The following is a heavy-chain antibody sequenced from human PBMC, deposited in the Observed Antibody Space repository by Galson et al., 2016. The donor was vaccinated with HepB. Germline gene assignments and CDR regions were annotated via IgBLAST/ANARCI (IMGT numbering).Heavy chain of an antibody. CDR1: GFTFNTYT. J-gene: IGHJ4*02. V-gene: IGHV3-21*01. CDR3: ARDYCNSGSCSRRFDY. Sequence: SLRLSCAASGFTFNTYTINWVRQAPGMGLEWVSSISSNSYYIYYADSVRGRFTISSDNAKKSLYLQMSSLRAEDTAVYYCARDYCNSGSCSRRFDYWGQGTLVTVSS. CDR2: ISSNSYYI. D-gene: IGHD2-15*01.